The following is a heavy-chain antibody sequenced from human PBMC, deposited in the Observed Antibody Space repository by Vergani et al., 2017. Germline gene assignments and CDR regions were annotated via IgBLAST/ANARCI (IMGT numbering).Heavy chain of an antibody. J-gene: IGHJ4*02. CDR3: ALYDSSGYYDN. CDR1: GFTFSDYY. Sequence: QVQLVESGGGLVKPGGSLRLSCAASGFTFSDYYMSWIRQAPGKGLEWVSYISSSSSTIYYADSVKGRFTISRDNSKNTLYLKMNSLRAEDTAVYYCALYDSSGYYDNWGQGTLVTVSS. V-gene: IGHV3-11*01. D-gene: IGHD3-22*01. CDR2: ISSSSSTI.